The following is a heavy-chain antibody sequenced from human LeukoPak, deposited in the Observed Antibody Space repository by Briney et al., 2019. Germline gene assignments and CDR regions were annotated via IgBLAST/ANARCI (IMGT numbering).Heavy chain of an antibody. CDR3: ARGAARIVVGGAFDI. Sequence: SETLSLTCTVSGGSISSYYWSWIRQPPGKGLEWIGYIYYSGSTNYNPSLKSRVTISVDTSKNQFSLKLSSVTAADTAVYYCARGAARIVVGGAFDIWGQGTMVTVSS. V-gene: IGHV4-59*01. D-gene: IGHD3-22*01. J-gene: IGHJ3*02. CDR1: GGSISSYY. CDR2: IYYSGST.